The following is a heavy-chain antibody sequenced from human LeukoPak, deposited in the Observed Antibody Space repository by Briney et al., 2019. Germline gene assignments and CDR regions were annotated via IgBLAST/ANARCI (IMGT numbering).Heavy chain of an antibody. CDR2: MNPNSGNT. CDR1: GYTFTSYD. J-gene: IGHJ4*02. Sequence: ASVKVSCKASGYTFTSYDINWVRQATGQGLEWMGWMNPNSGNTGYAQKFQGRVTMTRNTSISTAYMELSSLRSEDTAVYYCARGGYYDFWSGYYSYYFDYWGQGTLVTVSS. V-gene: IGHV1-8*01. CDR3: ARGGYYDFWSGYYSYYFDY. D-gene: IGHD3-3*01.